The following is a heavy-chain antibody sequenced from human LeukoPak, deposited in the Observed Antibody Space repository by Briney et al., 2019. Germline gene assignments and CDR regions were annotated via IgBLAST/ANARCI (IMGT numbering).Heavy chain of an antibody. D-gene: IGHD2-2*01. CDR2: IYYSGST. V-gene: IGHV4-59*08. Sequence: SETLSLTCTVSGGSISSYYRSWIRQPPGEGLEWIGYIYYSGSTNYNPSLKSRVTISVDTSKNQFSLKLSSVTAADTAVYYCARFKGYCSSTSCQGYAFDIWGQGTMVTVSS. CDR1: GGSISSYY. J-gene: IGHJ3*02. CDR3: ARFKGYCSSTSCQGYAFDI.